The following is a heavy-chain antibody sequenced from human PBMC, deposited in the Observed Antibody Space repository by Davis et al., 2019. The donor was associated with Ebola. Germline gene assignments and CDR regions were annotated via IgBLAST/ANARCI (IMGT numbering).Heavy chain of an antibody. CDR3: ARGPHTYGRDV. V-gene: IGHV4-34*01. Sequence: SETLSLTCAVYGGSFSGYYWSWIRQPPGKGLEWIGKINHSGSTNYNPSLKSRVTISVDTSKNQFSLKLSSVTAADTAVYYCARGPHTYGRDVWGQGTTVTVSS. J-gene: IGHJ6*02. CDR2: INHSGST. CDR1: GGSFSGYY.